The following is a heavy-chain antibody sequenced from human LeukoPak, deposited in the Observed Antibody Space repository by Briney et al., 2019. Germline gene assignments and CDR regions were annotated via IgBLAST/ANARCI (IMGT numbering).Heavy chain of an antibody. J-gene: IGHJ4*02. CDR1: GYTFTSYY. V-gene: IGHV1-46*03. CDR2: INPSGGST. CDR3: ARGGLYYYDSSGYLGSFDY. D-gene: IGHD3-22*01. Sequence: GASVKVSCKASGYTFTSYYMHWVRQAPGQGLEWMGIINPSGGSTSYAQKFQGRVTMTRDTSTSTGYMELSSLRSEDTAVYYCARGGLYYYDSSGYLGSFDYWGQGTLVTVSS.